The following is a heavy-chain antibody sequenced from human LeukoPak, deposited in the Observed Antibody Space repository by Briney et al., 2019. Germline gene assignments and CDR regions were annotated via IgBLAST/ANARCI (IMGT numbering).Heavy chain of an antibody. CDR1: GFTFKTYW. Sequence: GGSLRLSCAASGFTFKTYWMTWVRQAPGRGLEWVSSISSSSSYIYYADSVKGRFTISRDNAKNSLYLQMNSLRAEDTAVYYCARDPYSSSSFGGFDPWGQGTLVTVSS. CDR3: ARDPYSSSSFGGFDP. D-gene: IGHD6-6*01. CDR2: ISSSSSYI. J-gene: IGHJ5*02. V-gene: IGHV3-21*01.